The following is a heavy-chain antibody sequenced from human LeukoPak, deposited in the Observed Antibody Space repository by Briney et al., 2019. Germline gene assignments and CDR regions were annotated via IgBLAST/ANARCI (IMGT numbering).Heavy chain of an antibody. CDR1: GGSFSGYY. V-gene: IGHV4-34*01. CDR3: ARSDYYDYRQIDF. Sequence: SETLSLTCAVYGGSFSGYYWGWIRQSPGKGLEWLGSIYYNGITHYNPSLKRRVTIYVDTSRNQFSLHVFSVTAADTAVFYCARSDYYDYRQIDFWGQGTLVTVSS. CDR2: IYYNGIT. J-gene: IGHJ4*02. D-gene: IGHD3-22*01.